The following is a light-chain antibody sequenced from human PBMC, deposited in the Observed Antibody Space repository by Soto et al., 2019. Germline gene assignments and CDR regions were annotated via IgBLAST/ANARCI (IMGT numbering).Light chain of an antibody. Sequence: DIQMTQSPSTLSASVGGRVTITFRASQRLSYLLAWYQQKPGKAPKLLIDQGSHLQSGVPSRFSGSGSGSEFTLSISSLQPDDFATYYCQQYNTYPYSFGQGTKVDIK. CDR1: QRLSYL. J-gene: IGKJ2*01. CDR2: QGS. CDR3: QQYNTYPYS. V-gene: IGKV1-5*03.